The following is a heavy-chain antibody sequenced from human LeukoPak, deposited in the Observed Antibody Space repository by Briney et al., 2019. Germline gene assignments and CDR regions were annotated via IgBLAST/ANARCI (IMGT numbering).Heavy chain of an antibody. V-gene: IGHV4-59*08. D-gene: IGHD5-24*01. CDR1: GGSISNKY. J-gene: IGHJ4*02. CDR2: IYYSGST. Sequence: SETLSLTCTVSGGSISNKYWSWIRQPPGKGLEWIGYIYYSGSTNYNPSLKSRVTILVDTSKNQFSLKLNSVTAADTAVYYCARHRSKWLQSSFDYWGQGTLVTVSS. CDR3: ARHRSKWLQSSFDY.